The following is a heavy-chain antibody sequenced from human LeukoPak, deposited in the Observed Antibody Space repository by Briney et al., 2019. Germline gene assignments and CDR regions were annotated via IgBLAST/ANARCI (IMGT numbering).Heavy chain of an antibody. CDR2: INHSGST. V-gene: IGHV4-34*01. CDR1: GGSFSAYY. Sequence: PSETLSLTCAVYGGSFSAYYWSWIRQPPGKGLEWIGEINHSGSTNYNPSLKSRVTISVDTSKNQFSLNLSSVTAADTAVYYCARGGFYCGGDCYVDYWGQGTLVTVSS. D-gene: IGHD2-21*02. CDR3: ARGGFYCGGDCYVDY. J-gene: IGHJ4*02.